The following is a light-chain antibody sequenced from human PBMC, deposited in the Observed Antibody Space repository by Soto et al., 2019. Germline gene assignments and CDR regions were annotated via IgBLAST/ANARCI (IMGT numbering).Light chain of an antibody. CDR1: SSDVGGYTY. Sequence: QSALTQPPSASGSPGQSVTISCTGTSSDVGGYTYGSWYQQHPGKAPKLITYEVSKRPSGVPDRFSGSKSGNTASLTVSGLQAEDEADYYCSSYAGSNNFVTFGGGTKLTVL. J-gene: IGLJ3*02. V-gene: IGLV2-8*01. CDR3: SSYAGSNNFVT. CDR2: EVS.